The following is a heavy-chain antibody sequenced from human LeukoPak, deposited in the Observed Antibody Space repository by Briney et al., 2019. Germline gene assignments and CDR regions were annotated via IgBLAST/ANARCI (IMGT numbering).Heavy chain of an antibody. V-gene: IGHV4-59*08. Sequence: SETLSLTCTVSGGSISSYYWSWIRQPPGKGLEWIGHIYYSGSTNYNPSLKSRVTISVDTSKNQFSLKLSSVTAADTAVYYCASIAVAGGVAEYFQHWGQGTLVTVSS. CDR3: ASIAVAGGVAEYFQH. J-gene: IGHJ1*01. CDR1: GGSISSYY. CDR2: IYYSGST. D-gene: IGHD6-19*01.